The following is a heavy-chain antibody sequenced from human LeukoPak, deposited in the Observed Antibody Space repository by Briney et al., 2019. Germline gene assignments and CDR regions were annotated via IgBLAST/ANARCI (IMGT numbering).Heavy chain of an antibody. Sequence: PRASLRISCAASGFTFSSYAMSWVGQDPVQGLHWVSAISGSGCSAYCADSVKGRFTISRDNSKNTLYLQMNSLRAEDTAVYYCAKDMGYCSSTSRRGYYYYYYGMDVWGQGTTVTVSS. CDR1: GFTFSSYA. CDR3: AKDMGYCSSTSRRGYYYYYYGMDV. V-gene: IGHV3-23*01. J-gene: IGHJ6*02. D-gene: IGHD2-2*01. CDR2: ISGSGCSA.